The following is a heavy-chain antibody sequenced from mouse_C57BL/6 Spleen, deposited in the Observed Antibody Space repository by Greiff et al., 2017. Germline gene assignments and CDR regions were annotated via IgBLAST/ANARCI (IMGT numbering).Heavy chain of an antibody. CDR2: IRLKSDNYGT. CDR1: GFTFSNYW. D-gene: IGHD1-1*01. Sequence: EVKVEESGGGLVQPGGSMKLSCVASGFTFSNYWMNWVRQSPEKGLEWVAQIRLKSDNYGTHYAESVKGRFTISRDDSKSSVYLQMNNLRAEDTGIYYCTGITTVVARYWYFDVWGTGTTVTVSS. V-gene: IGHV6-3*01. CDR3: TGITTVVARYWYFDV. J-gene: IGHJ1*03.